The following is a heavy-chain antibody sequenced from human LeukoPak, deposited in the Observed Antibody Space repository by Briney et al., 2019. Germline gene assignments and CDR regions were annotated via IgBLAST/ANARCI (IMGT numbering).Heavy chain of an antibody. CDR2: ISASGASI. Sequence: GPSLRLACAASGLSFTSPATRCVRLAPGKRLESLSAISASGASINYADSVKGRFTISRDNSDSTLYLQMNSLRAEDTAVYYCAKGHGSSWYYFDYWGQGTLVTVSS. CDR1: GLSFTSPA. CDR3: AKGHGSSWYYFDY. D-gene: IGHD6-13*01. J-gene: IGHJ4*02. V-gene: IGHV3-23*01.